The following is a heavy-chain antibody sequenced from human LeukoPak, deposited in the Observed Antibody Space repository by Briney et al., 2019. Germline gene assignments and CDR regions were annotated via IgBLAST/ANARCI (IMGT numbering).Heavy chain of an antibody. Sequence: GESLKISCKGSGYSFTSYWIGWVRQMPGKGLEWMGIIYPGDSDTRYSPSFQSQVTISADKSISTAYLQWSSLKASDTAMYYCAREPTYYYDSSGYPNAFDIWGQGTMVTVSS. V-gene: IGHV5-51*01. CDR2: IYPGDSDT. D-gene: IGHD3-22*01. J-gene: IGHJ3*02. CDR1: GYSFTSYW. CDR3: AREPTYYYDSSGYPNAFDI.